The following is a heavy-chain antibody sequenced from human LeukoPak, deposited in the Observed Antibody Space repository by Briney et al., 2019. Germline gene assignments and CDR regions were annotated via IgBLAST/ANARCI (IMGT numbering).Heavy chain of an antibody. CDR1: GFTFDDYA. Sequence: QTGGSLRLSCAASGFTFDDYAMHWVRQAPGKGLEWVSGISWNSGSIGYADSVKGRFTISRDNAKNSLYLQMNSLRAEDTALYYCAKAGGSSSPLPDYWGQGTLVTVSS. D-gene: IGHD2-2*01. J-gene: IGHJ4*02. V-gene: IGHV3-9*01. CDR2: ISWNSGSI. CDR3: AKAGGSSSPLPDY.